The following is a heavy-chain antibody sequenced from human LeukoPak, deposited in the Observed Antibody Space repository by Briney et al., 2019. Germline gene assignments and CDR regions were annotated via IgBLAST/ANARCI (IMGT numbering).Heavy chain of an antibody. CDR2: IYYSGST. CDR1: GGSISSYY. Sequence: SETLSLTCTVSGGSISSYYWSWIRQPPGKGLEWIGYIYYSGSTNYNPSLKSRVTISVDTSKNQFSLKLSSVTAADTAVYYCARVKGGSCSLDPWGQGTLVTVSS. CDR3: ARVKGGSCSLDP. J-gene: IGHJ5*02. D-gene: IGHD2-15*01. V-gene: IGHV4-59*12.